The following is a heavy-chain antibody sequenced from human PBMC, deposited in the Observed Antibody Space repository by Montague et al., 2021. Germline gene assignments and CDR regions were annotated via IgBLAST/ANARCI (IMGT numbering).Heavy chain of an antibody. D-gene: IGHD3-10*01. CDR3: ARDYYGSGRGKDYFDY. CDR2: ISRDSSAT. Sequence: SLRLSCAASGFTFTSYTMNWVRQAPGKGLEWVSYISRDSSATYYADSVKGRFTISRDNAKNSLYLQVNSLRDEDTAVYYCARDYYGSGRGKDYFDYWGQGTLVTVSS. CDR1: GFTFTSYT. J-gene: IGHJ4*02. V-gene: IGHV3-48*02.